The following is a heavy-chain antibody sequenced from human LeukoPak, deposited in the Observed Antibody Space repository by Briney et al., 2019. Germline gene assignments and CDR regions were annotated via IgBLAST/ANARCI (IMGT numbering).Heavy chain of an antibody. CDR3: ARWGYCSGGSCYSDSSYYMDV. Sequence: ASVKVSCKASGYTFTGYYMHWVRQAPGQGPEWMGWINPNSGGTNYAQKFQGRVTMTRDTSISTAYMELSRLRSDDTAVYYCARWGYCSGGSCYSDSSYYMDVWGKGTTVTISS. CDR2: INPNSGGT. J-gene: IGHJ6*03. CDR1: GYTFTGYY. V-gene: IGHV1-2*02. D-gene: IGHD2-15*01.